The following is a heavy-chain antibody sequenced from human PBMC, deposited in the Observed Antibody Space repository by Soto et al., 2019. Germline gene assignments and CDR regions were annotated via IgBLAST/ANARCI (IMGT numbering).Heavy chain of an antibody. CDR2: IYPGDSDT. J-gene: IGHJ4*02. Sequence: EVQLVQSGAEVKKPGESLKISCKGSGYSFTSYWIGWVRQMPGKGLEWMGIIYPGDSDTRYSPSFQGQVTISADKSISTAYLQWSSLKASDTAMYYCASPFEYSSSSGRSAGSFDYWGQGTLVTVSS. CDR1: GYSFTSYW. V-gene: IGHV5-51*03. CDR3: ASPFEYSSSSGRSAGSFDY. D-gene: IGHD6-6*01.